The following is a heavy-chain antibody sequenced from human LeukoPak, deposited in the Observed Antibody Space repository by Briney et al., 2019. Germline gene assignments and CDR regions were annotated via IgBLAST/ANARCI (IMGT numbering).Heavy chain of an antibody. D-gene: IGHD3-10*01. J-gene: IGHJ5*02. CDR1: GGSFSGYY. CDR3: AAIWFGELLSPNWFDP. V-gene: IGHV4-34*01. Sequence: PSETLSLTCAVYGGSFSGYYWSWIRQPPGKGLEWIGEINHSGSTNYNPSLKSRVTISVDTSKNQFSLKLSSVTAADTAVYYCAAIWFGELLSPNWFDPWGQGTLVTVSS. CDR2: INHSGST.